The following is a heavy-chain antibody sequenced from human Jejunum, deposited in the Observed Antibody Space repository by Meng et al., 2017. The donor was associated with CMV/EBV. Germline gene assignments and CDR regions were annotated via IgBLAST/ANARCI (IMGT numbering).Heavy chain of an antibody. J-gene: IGHJ6*02. Sequence: VSVASITASYWAWIRQTPGKGLEWIGYVYHTGTTHYNPSLKSRVAISADTSKNQFSLRLNSVTAADTALYYCARDTFARRNGMDVWGQGIAVTVSS. V-gene: IGHV4-59*01. CDR2: VYHTGTT. CDR3: ARDTFARRNGMDV. CDR1: VASITASY.